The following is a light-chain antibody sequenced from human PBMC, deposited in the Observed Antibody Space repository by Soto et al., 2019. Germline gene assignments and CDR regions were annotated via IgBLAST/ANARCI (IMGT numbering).Light chain of an antibody. V-gene: IGLV2-23*02. CDR2: EVS. Sequence: QSALTQPASVSGSPGQSITISCTGTSSDVGSYNLVSWYQQHPGKAPKLMIYEVSKRPSGVSNRFSGSKSGNTASLTISGLQAEDEAVYYCCSYAGSSTFPYVFGTGTKLTVL. J-gene: IGLJ1*01. CDR3: CSYAGSSTFPYV. CDR1: SSDVGSYNL.